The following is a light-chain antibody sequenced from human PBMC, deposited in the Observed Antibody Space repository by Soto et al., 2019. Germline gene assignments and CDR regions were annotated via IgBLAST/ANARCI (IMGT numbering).Light chain of an antibody. J-gene: IGLJ2*01. CDR1: SSDVGSYNL. Sequence: QSALTQPASVSGSPGQSITISCTGTSSDVGSYNLVSWYQQHPGKAPKLMIYEGSKRPSGVSNRFSGSKSGNTASLTISGLPAEDEADYYCCAHAGSRTYVVFGGGTKLTVL. V-gene: IGLV2-23*01. CDR2: EGS. CDR3: CAHAGSRTYVV.